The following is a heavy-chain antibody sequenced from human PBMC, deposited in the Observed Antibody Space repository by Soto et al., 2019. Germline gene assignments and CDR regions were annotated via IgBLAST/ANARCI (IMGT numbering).Heavy chain of an antibody. D-gene: IGHD3-10*01. J-gene: IGHJ4*02. CDR1: GFTFSSYA. V-gene: IGHV3-64*01. CDR2: ISSNGGST. Sequence: PGGSLRLSCAASGFTFSSYAMHWVRQAPGKGLEYVSAISSNGGSTYYANSVKGRFTISRDNSKNTLYLQMGSLRAEDMAVYYCARVSTVIYGSGSFDYWGQGTLVTVSS. CDR3: ARVSTVIYGSGSFDY.